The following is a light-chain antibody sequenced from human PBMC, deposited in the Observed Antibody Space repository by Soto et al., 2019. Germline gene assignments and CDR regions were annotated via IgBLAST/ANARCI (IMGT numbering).Light chain of an antibody. V-gene: IGKV1-12*01. CDR1: QDINSW. CDR2: IAS. CDR3: QKSKTFPLN. Sequence: DIQITQSPSSVSASVVDRVTITCLASQDINSWLTWYQQKPGKAPKVLIYIASRLQSGVPSRFSGRGSGTDFSLTISNLQPEDFATYFCQKSKTFPLNFGGGTKVDIK. J-gene: IGKJ4*01.